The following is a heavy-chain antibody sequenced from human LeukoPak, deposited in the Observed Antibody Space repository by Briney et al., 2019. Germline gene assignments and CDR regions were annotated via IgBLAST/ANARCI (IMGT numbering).Heavy chain of an antibody. J-gene: IGHJ6*02. D-gene: IGHD3-10*01. CDR1: GGSISSYY. Sequence: SETLSLTCTVSGGSISSYYWSWIRQPPGKGLEWIGYTYYSGSTNYNPSLKSRVTISVDTSKNQSSLKMTSVTAADTAVYYCARGPYSSHDYLSFYYYKGLDVWGQGTTVAVSS. V-gene: IGHV4-59*12. CDR3: ARGPYSSHDYLSFYYYKGLDV. CDR2: TYYSGST.